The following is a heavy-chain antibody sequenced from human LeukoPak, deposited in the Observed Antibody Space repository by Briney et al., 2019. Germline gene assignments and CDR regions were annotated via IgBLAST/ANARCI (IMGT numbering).Heavy chain of an antibody. CDR1: GYSISSGYY. D-gene: IGHD1-26*01. Sequence: SETLSLTCTVSGYSISSGYYWGWIRQPPGKGLEWIGSIYHSGSTYYNPSPKSRVTISVDTSKNQLSLKLSSVTAADTAVYYCARGGEWELLGFDYWGQGTLVTVSS. CDR2: IYHSGST. CDR3: ARGGEWELLGFDY. V-gene: IGHV4-38-2*02. J-gene: IGHJ4*02.